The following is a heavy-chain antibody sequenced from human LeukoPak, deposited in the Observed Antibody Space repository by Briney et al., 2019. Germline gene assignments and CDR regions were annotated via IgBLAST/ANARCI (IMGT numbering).Heavy chain of an antibody. Sequence: GSLRLPCAASGFIFSTSSMNWVRQAPGKGLEWVSSLTSSSSYIYYADSVKGRFTISRDNAKNSLYLQMNSLRAEDTAVYYCTGETTGDRGALDIWGQGTMVTVSS. CDR3: TGETTGDRGALDI. CDR2: LTSSSSYI. V-gene: IGHV3-21*01. D-gene: IGHD7-27*01. CDR1: GFIFSTSS. J-gene: IGHJ3*02.